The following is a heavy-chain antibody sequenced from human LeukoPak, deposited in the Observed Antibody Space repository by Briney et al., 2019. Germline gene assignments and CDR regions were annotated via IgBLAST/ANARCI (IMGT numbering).Heavy chain of an antibody. D-gene: IGHD1-26*01. Sequence: PSETLSLTCTVSGGSISSSSSYWGWIRQPPGKGLEWIGGIYYSGSTYYNPSLKSRVTISVDTSKNQFSLKLSSVTAADTAVYYCAGVVGATLMGYYYYGMDVWGQGTTVTVSS. CDR2: IYYSGST. V-gene: IGHV4-39*01. CDR1: GGSISSSSSY. J-gene: IGHJ6*02. CDR3: AGVVGATLMGYYYYGMDV.